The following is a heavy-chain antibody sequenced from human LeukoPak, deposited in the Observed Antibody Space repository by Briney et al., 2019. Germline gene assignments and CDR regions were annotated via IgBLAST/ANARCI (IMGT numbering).Heavy chain of an antibody. D-gene: IGHD1-1*01. Sequence: ASVKVSCKASGYTFTGYYMHWVRQAPGQGLEWTGWINPNSGGTNYAQKFQGRVTMTRDTSISTAYMELSRLRSDDTAVYYCARDAVHSTGTPTNWGQGTLVTVSS. J-gene: IGHJ4*02. CDR3: ARDAVHSTGTPTN. CDR2: INPNSGGT. CDR1: GYTFTGYY. V-gene: IGHV1-2*02.